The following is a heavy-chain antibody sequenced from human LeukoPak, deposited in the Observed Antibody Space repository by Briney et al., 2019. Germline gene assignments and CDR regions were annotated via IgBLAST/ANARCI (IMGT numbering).Heavy chain of an antibody. CDR2: IIPILGIA. V-gene: IGHV1-69*04. D-gene: IGHD3-22*01. CDR3: ARDPYYYDSSRYSDY. CDR1: GGTFSSYT. J-gene: IGHJ4*02. Sequence: GASVKVSCQASGGTFSSYTISWVRQAPGQGLEWMGRIIPILGIANYAQKFQGRVTITADKATSTAYMDMSSLRSEDTAVYYCARDPYYYDSSRYSDYWGQGTLVTVSS.